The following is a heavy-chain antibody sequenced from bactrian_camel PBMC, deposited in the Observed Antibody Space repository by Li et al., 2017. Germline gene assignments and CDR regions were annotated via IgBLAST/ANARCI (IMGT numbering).Heavy chain of an antibody. CDR1: GYTYSTYC. CDR2: MSTGGGGT. V-gene: IGHV3S40*01. CDR3: APGPSRYGGSCLLSPPLYSG. Sequence: VQLVESGGGSVQPGGSLKLSCAASGYTYSTYCMGWFRQAPGKEREGVAGMSTGGGGTYHAGSVKGRFTISRDNAKNTVYLQMNSLKPEDTAMYYCAPGPSRYGGSCLLSPPLYSGWGQGTQVTVS. D-gene: IGHD6*01. J-gene: IGHJ4*01.